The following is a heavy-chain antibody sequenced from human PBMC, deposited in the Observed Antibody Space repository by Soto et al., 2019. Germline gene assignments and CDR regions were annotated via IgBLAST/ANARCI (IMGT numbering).Heavy chain of an antibody. CDR1: GYTSSSYA. CDR3: ARVDGAY. D-gene: IGHD2-2*03. V-gene: IGHV1-3*05. Sequence: QVQLVQSGAEEKKPGASVKVSCTTSGYTSSSYAIHWVRQAPGQGLEWMGWINPGNANTKNSQKFQGRVTITSDTSASTAYMELSSLTSEDTAVYYCARVDGAYWGQGTLVTVSS. CDR2: INPGNANT. J-gene: IGHJ4*02.